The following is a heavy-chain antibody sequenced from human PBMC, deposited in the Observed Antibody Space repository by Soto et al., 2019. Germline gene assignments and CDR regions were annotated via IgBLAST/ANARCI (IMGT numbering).Heavy chain of an antibody. Sequence: ASVKVSCKASGYTFTGYYMHWVRQAPGQGLEWMGWINPNSGGTNYAQKFQGWVTMTRDTSISTAYIELSRLRSDDTAVYYCALEDIGYCSGGSCYSFGSYAFDIWGQGTMVTVSS. CDR2: INPNSGGT. CDR1: GYTFTGYY. J-gene: IGHJ3*02. D-gene: IGHD2-15*01. CDR3: ALEDIGYCSGGSCYSFGSYAFDI. V-gene: IGHV1-2*04.